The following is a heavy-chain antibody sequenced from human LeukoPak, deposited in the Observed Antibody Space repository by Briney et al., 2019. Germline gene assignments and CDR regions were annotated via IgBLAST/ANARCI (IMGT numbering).Heavy chain of an antibody. V-gene: IGHV3-33*01. D-gene: IGHD3-16*01. CDR2: IWPDATRI. CDR1: GFTFSSYG. Sequence: GGSLRLSCAGSGFTFSSYGMHWVRQAPGKGLEWVAFIWPDATRIHNAEHLKDRFTIPRDNSKSMVYLQLNGLRPDDTAMYYCARDGAHREVDSWGQGTQVRVSS. J-gene: IGHJ5*01. CDR3: ARDGAHREVDS.